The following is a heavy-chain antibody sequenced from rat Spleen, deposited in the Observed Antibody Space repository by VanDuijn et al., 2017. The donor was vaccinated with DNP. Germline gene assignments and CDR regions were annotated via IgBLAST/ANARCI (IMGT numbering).Heavy chain of an antibody. Sequence: EVQLVESGGGLVQPGGSLKLSCAASGFSFSDYAMVWVRQAPTKGLEWVASISTSGEYTHYRDSVKGRFTISRDNAKSTLYLQMESLRSEDTATYYCAKDLTYYGGYFDYWGQGVMVTVSS. CDR1: GFSFSDYA. CDR2: ISTSGEYT. V-gene: IGHV5S23*01. D-gene: IGHD1-9*01. J-gene: IGHJ2*01. CDR3: AKDLTYYGGYFDY.